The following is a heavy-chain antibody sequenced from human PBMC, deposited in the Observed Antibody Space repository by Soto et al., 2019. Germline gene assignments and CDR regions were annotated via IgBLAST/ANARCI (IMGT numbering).Heavy chain of an antibody. CDR3: ATGGGWGSYL. Sequence: SETLSLSCAVSGGSISSSNWWSWVRQTPGKGLEWIGEIYHSGSANYNPSLRSRVTISVDKSKNQFSLKLSPVAAADTAVYYCATGGGWGSYLWGQGTQVT. J-gene: IGHJ4*02. CDR2: IYHSGSA. D-gene: IGHD3-16*02. V-gene: IGHV4-4*02. CDR1: GGSISSSNW.